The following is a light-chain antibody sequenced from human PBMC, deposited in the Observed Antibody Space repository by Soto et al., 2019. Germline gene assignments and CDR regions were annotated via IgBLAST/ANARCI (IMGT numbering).Light chain of an antibody. J-gene: IGLJ1*01. CDR1: GXDVGGYRY. V-gene: IGLV2-14*03. CDR2: EVS. CDR3: GSYTSSVTYV. Sequence: QSVLTQPGSVSGSPGQSITISCAGSGXDVGGYRYVSWYQQHPGKAPKLIIYEVSNRASGVSDRFSGSKSGNTASLTISGLLTEDEAVYYCGSYTSSVTYVFGTGTKVNLL.